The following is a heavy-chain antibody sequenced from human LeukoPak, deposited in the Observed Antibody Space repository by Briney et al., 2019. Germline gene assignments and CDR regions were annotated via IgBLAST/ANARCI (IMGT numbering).Heavy chain of an antibody. CDR3: ERNHSPWADSSGFPADAFDI. V-gene: IGHV4-4*07. D-gene: IGHD3-22*01. CDR1: GGSISSYY. Sequence: NPSETLSLTCTVSGGSISSYYWSWIRQPAGKGLEWIGRIYTSGSTNYNPSLKSRVTMSVDTSTNKFSLQLSSVSAADTAVYYCERNHSPWADSSGFPADAFDIWGQGTMVTVSS. J-gene: IGHJ3*02. CDR2: IYTSGST.